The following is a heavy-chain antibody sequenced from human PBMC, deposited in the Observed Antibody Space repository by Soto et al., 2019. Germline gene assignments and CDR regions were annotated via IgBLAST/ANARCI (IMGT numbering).Heavy chain of an antibody. V-gene: IGHV3-23*01. J-gene: IGHJ4*02. CDR3: ARSLFLASTDTEPFDY. Sequence: EVQLLESGGGLVQPGGSLVLSCAASRFTFSSYAMSWVRQAPGKGLEWVSSISGGGNDAYYADSVKGRFTISRDNSQNPLYLQMSSLSADDTAVYDCARSLFLASTDTEPFDYWGQGALVTVSS. CDR1: RFTFSSYA. D-gene: IGHD3-3*02. CDR2: ISGGGNDA.